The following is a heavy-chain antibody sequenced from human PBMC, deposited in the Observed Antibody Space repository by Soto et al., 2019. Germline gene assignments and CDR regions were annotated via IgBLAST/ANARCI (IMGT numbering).Heavy chain of an antibody. CDR3: ARGSEGWFVEFWL. J-gene: IGHJ4*02. CDR2: ITRDGGET. V-gene: IGHV3-64*07. D-gene: IGHD3-10*01. CDR1: GFTFSNSA. Sequence: EENLVESGGALVQPGGSLRLSCAVSGFTFSNSAMHWVRQPPGGGLEYVSSITRDGGETQYADSVRARFTISRDNSKNTLYLQMARLRPDDTAVYYCARGSEGWFVEFWLWGQGTLVTVSS.